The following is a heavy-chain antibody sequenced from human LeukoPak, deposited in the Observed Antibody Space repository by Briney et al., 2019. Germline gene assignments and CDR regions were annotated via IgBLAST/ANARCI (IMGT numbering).Heavy chain of an antibody. D-gene: IGHD4-17*01. J-gene: IGHJ5*02. CDR2: ISGSGGST. V-gene: IGHV3-23*01. CDR1: GFTFSSYA. Sequence: GGSLRLSCAASGFTFSSYAMSWVRQAPGKGLEWVSAISGSGGSTYYADSVKGRFTISRENTKNTLYLQMNSLRAEHTAVYYCAKDRGTVTTYNWFDPWGQGTLVTVSS. CDR3: AKDRGTVTTYNWFDP.